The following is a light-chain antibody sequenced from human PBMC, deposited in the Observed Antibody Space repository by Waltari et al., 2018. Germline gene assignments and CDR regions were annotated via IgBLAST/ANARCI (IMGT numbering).Light chain of an antibody. CDR3: QNHERLPAT. J-gene: IGKJ1*01. CDR2: SAS. CDR1: QSVGRY. V-gene: IGKV3-20*01. Sequence: EIVLTQSPGTLSLSPGERATLSCRASQSVGRYLVLYQQKPGQAPRLLIYSASTRATGIPDRFIGSGSGTDVSLTISRLDPEDFAVYYCQNHERLPATFGQGTKVEI.